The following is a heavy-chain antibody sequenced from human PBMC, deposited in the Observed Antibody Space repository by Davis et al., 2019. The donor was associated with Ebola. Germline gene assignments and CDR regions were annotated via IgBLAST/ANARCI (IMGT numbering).Heavy chain of an antibody. CDR1: GFTFSSYE. D-gene: IGHD3-10*01. Sequence: GGSLRLSCAASGFTFSSYEMNWVRQAPGKGLEWVSYISSSGSTIYYADSVKGRFTISRDNSKNTLYLQMNSLRAEDTAVYYCARETLWFFDYWGQGTLVTVSS. V-gene: IGHV3-48*03. CDR3: ARETLWFFDY. J-gene: IGHJ4*02. CDR2: ISSSGSTI.